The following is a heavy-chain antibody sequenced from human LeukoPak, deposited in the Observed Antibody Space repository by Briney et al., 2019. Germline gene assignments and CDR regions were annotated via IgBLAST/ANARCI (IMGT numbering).Heavy chain of an antibody. V-gene: IGHV4-59*01. D-gene: IGHD2-2*01. J-gene: IGHJ5*02. Sequence: SETLSLTCTVSGGSISSYYWSWIRQPPGKGLEWIGYIYYSGSTNYNPSLKSRVTISVDTSKNQFSLKLSSVTAADTAVYYCARVQGGLPAAISRPADNWFDPWGQGTLVTVSS. CDR3: ARVQGGLPAAISRPADNWFDP. CDR2: IYYSGST. CDR1: GGSISSYY.